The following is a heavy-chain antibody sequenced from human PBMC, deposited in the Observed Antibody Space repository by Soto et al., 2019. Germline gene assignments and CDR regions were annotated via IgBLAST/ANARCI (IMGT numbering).Heavy chain of an antibody. CDR2: INHSGST. Sequence: QVQLQQWGAGLLKPSETLSLTCAVYGGSFSGYYWSWIRQPPGKGLEWIGEINHSGSTNYNPSLKSRLTMSVDTSKNQFSLKLTSVTAADTAMYYCARGKGLGNYWGQGTLVTVSS. V-gene: IGHV4-34*01. CDR1: GGSFSGYY. J-gene: IGHJ4*02. CDR3: ARGKGLGNY. D-gene: IGHD3-10*01.